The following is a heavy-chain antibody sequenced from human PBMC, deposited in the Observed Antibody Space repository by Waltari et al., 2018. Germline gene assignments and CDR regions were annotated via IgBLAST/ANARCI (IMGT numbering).Heavy chain of an antibody. CDR2: IKEDGNEK. V-gene: IGHV3-7*04. J-gene: IGHJ4*02. Sequence: EVQLVESGGGLVQPGGSLRLSCAGSGFTFSGYWMSWGRQAPGKGLEWVANIKEDGNEKYYVDSVMGRFTISRDNAKNSLHLQMNSLRADDTAVYYCARGPYWGQGTLVTVSS. CDR3: ARGPY. CDR1: GFTFSGYW.